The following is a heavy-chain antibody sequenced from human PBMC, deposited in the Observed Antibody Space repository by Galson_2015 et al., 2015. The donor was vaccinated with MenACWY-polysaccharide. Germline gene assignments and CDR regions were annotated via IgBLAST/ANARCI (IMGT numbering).Heavy chain of an antibody. CDR3: AKSPNPKGEYFGAERP. D-gene: IGHD3-16*01. J-gene: IGHJ1*01. V-gene: IGHV3-23*01. CDR2: ISGSGTNT. CDR1: GFSFSSYV. Sequence: SLRLSCAASGFSFSSYVISWFRQAPGKGLEWVSSISGSGTNTYFAESVKGRFAISRDNSKNTIYLQMNGLRAEDTAIYYCAKSPNPKGEYFGAERPWGQGTLVTVSS.